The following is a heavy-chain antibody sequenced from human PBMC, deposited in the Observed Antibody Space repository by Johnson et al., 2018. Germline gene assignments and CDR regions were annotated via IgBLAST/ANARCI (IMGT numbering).Heavy chain of an antibody. Sequence: VQLVESGGGLVQPGGSLRLSCAASGFTFSSYTMNWVRQAPGKGLEWVSYISSSSTTIYYADSVKGRFTISRANAKNSLYLQMNSLRAEDTAVYYCARDQGFYGSGYYYYYMDVWGKGTTISVSS. CDR3: ARDQGFYGSGYYYYYMDV. CDR1: GFTFSSYT. D-gene: IGHD3-10*01. CDR2: ISSSSTTI. J-gene: IGHJ6*03. V-gene: IGHV3-48*01.